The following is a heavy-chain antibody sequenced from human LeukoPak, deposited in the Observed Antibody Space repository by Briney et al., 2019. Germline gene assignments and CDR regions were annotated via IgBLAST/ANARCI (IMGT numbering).Heavy chain of an antibody. D-gene: IGHD5-12*01. CDR2: ISYDETRK. V-gene: IGHV3-30*18. CDR3: AKGDGGSETYFYMDV. Sequence: GRSQRLSCIASGFAFGNYGMHWVRQAPGKGLEWVAVISYDETRKYYVDSVKGRFTISRDNSKNTIYLQMNSLRPEDTAVYYCAKGDGGSETYFYMDVWGKGTAVTVSS. J-gene: IGHJ6*03. CDR1: GFAFGNYG.